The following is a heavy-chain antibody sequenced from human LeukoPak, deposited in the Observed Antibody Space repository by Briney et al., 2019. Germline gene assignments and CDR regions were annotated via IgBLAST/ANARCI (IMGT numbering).Heavy chain of an antibody. CDR1: GDSVSSKNGA. CDR2: TYYRSKWYN. V-gene: IGHV6-1*01. Sequence: KASQTLSLTCVVSGDSVSSKNGAWHWIRQSPSRGLEWLGRTYYRSKWYNDYAESMGGRMTISQDTSKNQYSLHLNSVTPDDTAVYYCARDFGTTGWHTFDYWGQGTLVTVSS. D-gene: IGHD6-19*01. J-gene: IGHJ4*02. CDR3: ARDFGTTGWHTFDY.